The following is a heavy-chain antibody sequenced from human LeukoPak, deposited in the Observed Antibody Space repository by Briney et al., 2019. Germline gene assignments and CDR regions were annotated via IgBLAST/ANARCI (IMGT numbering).Heavy chain of an antibody. CDR3: ARDFPLGGNSVYYYYYMDV. CDR1: GFTFSNAW. CDR2: ISSNGGST. V-gene: IGHV3-64*01. D-gene: IGHD4-23*01. Sequence: PGGSLRLSCAASGFTFSNAWMSWVRQASGKGLEYVSAISSNGGSTYYANSVKGRFTISRDNSKNTLYLQMGSLRAEDMAVYYCARDFPLGGNSVYYYYYMDVWGKGTTVTISS. J-gene: IGHJ6*03.